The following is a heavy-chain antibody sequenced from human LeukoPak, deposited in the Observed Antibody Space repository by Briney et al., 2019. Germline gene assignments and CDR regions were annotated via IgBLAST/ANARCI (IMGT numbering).Heavy chain of an antibody. CDR3: ATSYSSGWFKFDY. CDR2: IYYSGST. J-gene: IGHJ4*02. CDR1: GGSISSYY. Sequence: SETLSLTCTVSGGSISSYYWSWIRQPPGKGLEWIGYIYYSGSTNYNPSLKSRVTISVDTSKNQFSLKLSSVTAADTAVYYCATSYSSGWFKFDYWGQGTLVTVSS. V-gene: IGHV4-59*08. D-gene: IGHD6-19*01.